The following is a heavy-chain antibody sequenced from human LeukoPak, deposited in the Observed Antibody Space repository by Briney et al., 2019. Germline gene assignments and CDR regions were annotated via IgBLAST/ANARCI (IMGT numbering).Heavy chain of an antibody. D-gene: IGHD3-10*01. V-gene: IGHV4-38-2*02. Sequence: PSETLSLTCTVSGYSISSGYYWGWIRQSPGKGLEWIGSILYNGRTYYNPSLEGRVTISVDTSKNQFSLHLTSMSAADTAVYFCARHLWFGEVNRLDPWGQGTVATVSS. CDR3: ARHLWFGEVNRLDP. CDR2: ILYNGRT. J-gene: IGHJ5*02. CDR1: GYSISSGYY.